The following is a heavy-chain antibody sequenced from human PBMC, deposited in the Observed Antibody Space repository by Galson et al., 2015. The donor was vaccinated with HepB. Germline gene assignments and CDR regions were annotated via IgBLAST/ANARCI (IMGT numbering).Heavy chain of an antibody. Sequence: SLRLSCAASGFTFSDYYMSWIRQAPGKGLEWVSYMSSRGTTIIYADSVKGRFTISRDNAKNSLYLQMNSLRAEDTAMYYCARTSLGWFDPWGQGTLVTVSS. CDR2: MSSRGTTI. V-gene: IGHV3-11*01. CDR1: GFTFSDYY. CDR3: ARTSLGWFDP. J-gene: IGHJ5*02.